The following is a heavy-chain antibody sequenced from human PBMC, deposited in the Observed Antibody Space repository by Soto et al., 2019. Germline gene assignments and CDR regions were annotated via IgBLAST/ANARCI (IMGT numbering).Heavy chain of an antibody. Sequence: QVQLVQSGAEVKKPGSSVKVSCKASGGTFSSYAISWVRQAPGQGLEWMGGIIPIFGTANYAQKFQGRVTITADESTSTAYMELSSLRSEDTAVYYCARALGREYSGYRKESYYYYGMDVWGQGTTVTVSS. J-gene: IGHJ6*02. CDR1: GGTFSSYA. CDR3: ARALGREYSGYRKESYYYYGMDV. D-gene: IGHD5-12*01. V-gene: IGHV1-69*01. CDR2: IIPIFGTA.